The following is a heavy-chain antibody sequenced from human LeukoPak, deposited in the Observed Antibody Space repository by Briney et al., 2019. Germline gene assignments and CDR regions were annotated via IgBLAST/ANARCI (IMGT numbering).Heavy chain of an antibody. CDR2: ISAYSGNT. J-gene: IGHJ4*02. D-gene: IGHD5-18*01. CDR1: GYTFTSFG. V-gene: IGHV1-18*01. Sequence: ASVKVSCKASGYTFTSFGINWVRQAPGQGLVWMRWISAYSGNTNYAQKFQGRLTMTTDTSTSTAYMEVRRLRYDDTAVYYCARGPADLIQLWLPPLDYWGQGTLVTVSS. CDR3: ARGPADLIQLWLPPLDY.